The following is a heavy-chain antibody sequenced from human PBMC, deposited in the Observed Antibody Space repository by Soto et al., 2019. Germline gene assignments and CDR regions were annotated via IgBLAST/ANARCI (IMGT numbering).Heavy chain of an antibody. V-gene: IGHV1-18*01. D-gene: IGHD5-12*01. Sequence: QVQLVQSGGEVKKPGASVTVSCKASGYTFINYHITWVRQAPGQGLEWMAWINTYNGMTDYAQRFQGRVTMTRDTSTSTAYMELRNRGYYDTAVYFCAKSPRGEMATDWGQGTLVTVSS. CDR3: AKSPRGEMATD. CDR1: GYTFINYH. CDR2: INTYNGMT. J-gene: IGHJ4*02.